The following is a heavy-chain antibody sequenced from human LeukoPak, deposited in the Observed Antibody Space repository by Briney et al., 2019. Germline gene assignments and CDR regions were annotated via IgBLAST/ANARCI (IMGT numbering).Heavy chain of an antibody. J-gene: IGHJ4*02. D-gene: IGHD5-12*01. V-gene: IGHV3-11*04. CDR1: GFTFSDYY. Sequence: GGSLRLSCAASGFTFSDYYMSWIRQAPGKGLEWVSYISSSGSTIYYADSVKGRFTISRDNAKNSLYLQMNSLRAEDTAVYYCARDTSFRGYSGYAKYYFDYWGQGILVTVSS. CDR2: ISSSGSTI. CDR3: ARDTSFRGYSGYAKYYFDY.